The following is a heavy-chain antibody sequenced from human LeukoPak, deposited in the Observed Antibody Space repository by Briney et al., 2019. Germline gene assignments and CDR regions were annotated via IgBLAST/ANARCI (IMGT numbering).Heavy chain of an antibody. CDR3: ARDLLSTAGYFDY. V-gene: IGHV4-61*01. CDR1: GGSISNSRYY. CDR2: IYYSGST. J-gene: IGHJ4*02. Sequence: PSETLSLTCSVSGGSISNSRYYWSWIRQPPGKGLEWIGYIYYSGSTNYNPSLKSRVTISVDTSKNQFSLNLSSVTAADTAVYYCARDLLSTAGYFDYWGQGTLVTVSS. D-gene: IGHD6-19*01.